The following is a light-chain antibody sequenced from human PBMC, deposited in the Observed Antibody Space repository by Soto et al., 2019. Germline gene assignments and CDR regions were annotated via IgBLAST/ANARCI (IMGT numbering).Light chain of an antibody. J-gene: IGLJ3*02. CDR2: EVS. CDR1: STDVGGYNY. Sequence: QSALTQPASVSGSPGQSITISCTGTSTDVGGYNYVSWYQQHPGKAPKLMIYEVSNRPSGISNRFSGSKSGNTAFLTISGLQAEDEADYYCSSYTRSSTPVFGGGTKLTVL. V-gene: IGLV2-14*01. CDR3: SSYTRSSTPV.